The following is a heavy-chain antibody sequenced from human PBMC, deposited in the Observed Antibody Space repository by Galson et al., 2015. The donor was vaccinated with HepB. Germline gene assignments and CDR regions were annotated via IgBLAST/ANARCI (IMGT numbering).Heavy chain of an antibody. V-gene: IGHV1-46*03. CDR2: INPSGGST. J-gene: IGHJ6*03. CDR3: ARETEGYYYMDV. Sequence: SVKVSCKASGYTLTSYYMHWVRQAPGQGLEWMGIINPSGGSTSYAQKFQGRVTMTRDTSTSTVYMELSSLRSEDTAVYYCARETEGYYYMDVWGKGTTVTVSS. CDR1: GYTLTSYY.